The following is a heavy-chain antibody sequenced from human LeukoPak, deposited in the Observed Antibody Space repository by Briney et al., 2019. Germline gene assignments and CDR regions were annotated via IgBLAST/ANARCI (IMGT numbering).Heavy chain of an antibody. CDR2: MYYSGIP. CDR1: GGSISSYY. V-gene: IGHV4-59*08. D-gene: IGHD3-10*01. CDR3: ASHHGRGEAFDY. J-gene: IGHJ4*02. Sequence: PSETLSLTCTVSGGSISSYYWSWIRQPPGKGLEGIAYMYYSGIPNYSRSLKSRVTMSADKSNNQVSLTLTSVTAADTAVYYCASHHGRGEAFDYWGRGTLVTVSS.